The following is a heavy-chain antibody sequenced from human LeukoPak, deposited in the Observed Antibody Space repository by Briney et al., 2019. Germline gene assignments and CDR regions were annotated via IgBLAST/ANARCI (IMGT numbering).Heavy chain of an antibody. V-gene: IGHV6-1*01. CDR1: GDSVSSNSAA. CDR2: TYYRSKWYY. Sequence: SQTLSLTCVISGDSVSSNSAAWNWIRQSPSRGLEWLGRTYYRSKWYYDYAVSVKSRITIIPDTSKNQFSLQLNSVTPEDTAVYYCARGGVVVVPAALVEYFQHWSQGTLVTVSS. CDR3: ARGGVVVVPAALVEYFQH. D-gene: IGHD2-2*01. J-gene: IGHJ1*01.